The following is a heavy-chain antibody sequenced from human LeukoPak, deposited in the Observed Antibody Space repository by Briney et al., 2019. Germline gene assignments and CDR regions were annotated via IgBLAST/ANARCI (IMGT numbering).Heavy chain of an antibody. CDR2: IKQDGSKK. CDR3: TRVGYIDEGIDY. D-gene: IGHD5-24*01. CDR1: GFTIRSYW. Sequence: PGGSLRLSCVASGFTIRSYWMTWVRQAPGKGLEWVANIKQDGSKKSYVDSVKGQFTISRDNAKNSLYLQMNSLRAEDTAIYYCTRVGYIDEGIDYWGQGTLVTVSS. V-gene: IGHV3-7*04. J-gene: IGHJ4*02.